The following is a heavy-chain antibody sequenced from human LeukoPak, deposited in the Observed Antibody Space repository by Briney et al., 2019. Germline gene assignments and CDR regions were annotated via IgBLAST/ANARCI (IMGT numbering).Heavy chain of an antibody. J-gene: IGHJ6*03. Sequence: SVRVSRKASGGTFSSYAISWVRQAPGQGLEWMGGIIPIFGTANYAQQFQGRVTITADESTSTTYMELSSLRSEDTAVYYCARGYGNYYYYYYMDVWGKGTTVTVSS. CDR1: GGTFSSYA. V-gene: IGHV1-69*01. CDR3: ARGYGNYYYYYYMDV. CDR2: IIPIFGTA. D-gene: IGHD1-14*01.